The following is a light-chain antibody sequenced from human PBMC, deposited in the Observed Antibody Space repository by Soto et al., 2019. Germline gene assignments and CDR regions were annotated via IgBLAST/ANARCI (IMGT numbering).Light chain of an antibody. CDR3: CSYAGSYLWV. Sequence: QSALTQPRSLSGSPGQSVTISCTGTSGDVGGYNYVAWYQQRAGEAPELMIYDVTKRPSGVPDRFSGSKSGNTAFLTISGLHSEDEADYYCCSYAGSYLWVFGGGTKLTVL. V-gene: IGLV2-11*01. J-gene: IGLJ3*02. CDR1: SGDVGGYNY. CDR2: DVT.